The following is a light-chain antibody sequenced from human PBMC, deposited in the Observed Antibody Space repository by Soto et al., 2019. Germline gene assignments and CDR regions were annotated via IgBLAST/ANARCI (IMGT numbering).Light chain of an antibody. CDR3: QQYYNTPLT. CDR1: QSVLYSSNNKNY. J-gene: IGKJ4*01. V-gene: IGKV4-1*01. CDR2: WAS. Sequence: DIVMTQSPDSLAVSLGERATINCKSSQSVLYSSNNKNYLAWYQQKPGQSPKLLIFWASTRESGIPDRFSVSGSGTDFTLTISSLQAEDVAVYYCQQYYNTPLTFGGGTKVEI.